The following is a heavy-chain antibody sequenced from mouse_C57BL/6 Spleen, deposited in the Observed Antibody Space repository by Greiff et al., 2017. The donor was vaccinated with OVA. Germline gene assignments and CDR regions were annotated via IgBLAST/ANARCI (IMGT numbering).Heavy chain of an antibody. CDR1: GYTFTSYW. Sequence: VQLQPPWAELVRPGSSVKLSCKASGYTFTSYWMHWVKQRPIQGLEWIGNIDPSDSETHYNQKFKDKATLTVDKSSSTAYMQLSSLTSEDSAVYYCARGSDYYGSSPWFAYWGQGTLVTVSA. D-gene: IGHD1-1*01. V-gene: IGHV1-52*01. J-gene: IGHJ3*01. CDR3: ARGSDYYGSSPWFAY. CDR2: IDPSDSET.